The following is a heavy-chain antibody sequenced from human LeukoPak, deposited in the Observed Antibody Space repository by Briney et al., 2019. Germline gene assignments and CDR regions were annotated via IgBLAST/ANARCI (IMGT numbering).Heavy chain of an antibody. CDR2: IYTSGST. CDR1: GGSISSYY. CDR3: ASTNYYGSGSYRGNWFDP. Sequence: SETLSLTCTVSGGSISSYYWSWIRQPAGKGLEWIGRIYTSGSTNYNPSLKSRVTMSVDTSKNQFSLKLSSVTAADTAVYYCASTNYYGSGSYRGNWFDPWGQGTLVTVSS. D-gene: IGHD3-10*01. V-gene: IGHV4-4*07. J-gene: IGHJ5*02.